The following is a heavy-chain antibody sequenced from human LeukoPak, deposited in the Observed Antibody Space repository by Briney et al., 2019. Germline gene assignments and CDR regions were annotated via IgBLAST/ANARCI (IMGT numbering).Heavy chain of an antibody. D-gene: IGHD3-3*01. CDR1: GFTFNTYA. CDR3: AKLRDYDFWTGYHRYLDY. Sequence: GGSLRLSCAASGFTFNTYAMSWARQAPGKGLEWVSIISGSGGSTYYADSVKGRFTISRDSSKNTLYLQMNSLRAEDTAAYYCAKLRDYDFWTGYHRYLDYWGQGTLVTVSS. V-gene: IGHV3-23*01. CDR2: ISGSGGST. J-gene: IGHJ4*02.